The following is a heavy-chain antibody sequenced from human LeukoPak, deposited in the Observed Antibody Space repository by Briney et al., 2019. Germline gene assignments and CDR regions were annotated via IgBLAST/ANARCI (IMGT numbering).Heavy chain of an antibody. CDR3: ATVGLDAFNI. J-gene: IGHJ3*02. CDR1: EFTFRDYA. V-gene: IGHV3-21*01. D-gene: IGHD3/OR15-3a*01. Sequence: GGSLRLSCVASEFTFRDYAMNWVRQAPGKGLEWVSSITSASMYIYYADSVKGRFTISRDNAKNSLFLQMNSLRAEDTAVYYCATVGLDAFNIWGQGTMVTVSA. CDR2: ITSASMYI.